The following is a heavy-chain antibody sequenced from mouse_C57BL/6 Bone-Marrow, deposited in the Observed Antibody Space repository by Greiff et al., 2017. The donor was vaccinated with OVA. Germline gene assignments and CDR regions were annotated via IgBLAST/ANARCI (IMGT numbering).Heavy chain of an antibody. CDR1: GYTFTSYW. CDR2: IHPSDSDT. V-gene: IGHV1-74*01. D-gene: IGHD2-4*01. Sequence: QVQLQQSGAELVKPGASVKVSCKASGYTFTSYWMHWVKQRPGQGLEWIGRIHPSDSDTNYNQKFKGKATLTVDKSSSTAYMQLSSLTSEEAAVYYSAIHYDSWFAYWGQGTLVTVSA. CDR3: AIHYDSWFAY. J-gene: IGHJ3*01.